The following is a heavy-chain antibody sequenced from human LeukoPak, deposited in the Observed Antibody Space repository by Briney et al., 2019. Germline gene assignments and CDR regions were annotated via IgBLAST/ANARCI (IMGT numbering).Heavy chain of an antibody. J-gene: IGHJ4*02. CDR1: GGSISSGGYY. Sequence: PSQTLSLTCTVSGGSISSGGYYWSWLRQHPGKGLEWIGYIYYSGSTYYNPSLKSRVTISVDTSKNQFSLKLSSVTAADTAVYYCARYSSPYCFDYWGEGTLVTVS. D-gene: IGHD6-13*01. CDR3: ARYSSPYCFDY. V-gene: IGHV4-31*03. CDR2: IYYSGST.